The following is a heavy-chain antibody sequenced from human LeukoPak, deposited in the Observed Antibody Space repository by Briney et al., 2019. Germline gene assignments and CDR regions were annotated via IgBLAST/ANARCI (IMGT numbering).Heavy chain of an antibody. J-gene: IGHJ3*02. CDR3: ARDLVTVTKGFDI. CDR2: ISYIGST. CDR1: ADSFSSHY. D-gene: IGHD4-17*01. Sequence: SETLSLTCAVSADSFSSHYWTWIRQPPGKGLEWIGYISYIGSTNYNPSLKSRVTISIDTSKNQFSLKLSSVTAADTTVYYCARDLVTVTKGFDIWGQGTMVSVSS. V-gene: IGHV4-59*11.